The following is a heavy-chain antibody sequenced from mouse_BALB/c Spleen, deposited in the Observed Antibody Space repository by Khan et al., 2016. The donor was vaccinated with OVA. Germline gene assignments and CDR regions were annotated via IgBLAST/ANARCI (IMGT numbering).Heavy chain of an antibody. J-gene: IGHJ3*01. CDR1: GYTFTNYG. Sequence: QIQLVQSGPELKKPGETVKISCKASGYTFTNYGMNWVKQAPGKGLKWMGWINTNTGEPTFAEEFKERFAFSLETSASTAYLQINSLKNEDTATYYCARVYYMCGSWFAYWGQGTLVTVSA. CDR3: ARVYYMCGSWFAY. D-gene: IGHD2-12*01. CDR2: INTNTGEP. V-gene: IGHV9-3*02.